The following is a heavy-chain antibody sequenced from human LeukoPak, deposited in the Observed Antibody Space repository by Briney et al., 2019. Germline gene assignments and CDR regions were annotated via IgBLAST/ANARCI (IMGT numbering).Heavy chain of an antibody. CDR2: INPNSGGT. V-gene: IGHV1-2*02. Sequence: GASVKVSCKASGYTFTGYYMHWVRQAPGQGLEWMGWINPNSGGTNYAQKFQGRVTMTRDTSISTAYMELSRLRSDDTAVYYCARGYYYDSSGYSIPYYFDYWGQGTLVTVSS. CDR1: GYTFTGYY. CDR3: ARGYYYDSSGYSIPYYFDY. D-gene: IGHD3-22*01. J-gene: IGHJ4*02.